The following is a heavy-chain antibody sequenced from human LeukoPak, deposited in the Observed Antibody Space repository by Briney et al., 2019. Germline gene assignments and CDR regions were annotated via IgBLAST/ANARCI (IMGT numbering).Heavy chain of an antibody. CDR3: ARDYSPLAVAGRVTIDY. V-gene: IGHV7-4-1*02. CDR2: INTNTGNP. CDR1: GYTFTSYA. Sequence: ASVKVSCKASGYTFTSYAMNWVRQAPGQGLEWMGWINTNTGNPTYAQGFTGRFVFSLDTSVSTAYLQISSLRAEDTAVYYCARDYSPLAVAGRVTIDYWGQGTLVTVSS. D-gene: IGHD6-19*01. J-gene: IGHJ4*02.